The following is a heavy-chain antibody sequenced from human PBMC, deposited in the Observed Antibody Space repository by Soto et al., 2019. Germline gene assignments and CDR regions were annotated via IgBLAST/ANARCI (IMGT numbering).Heavy chain of an antibody. CDR2: IYYSGST. CDR1: GGSISSYY. CDR3: AGGDSRAGLDY. Sequence: SETLSLTCTVSGGSISSYYWSWIRQPPGKGLEWIGYIYYSGSTNYNPSLKSRVTISVDTSKNQFSLKLSSVTAADTAVYYCAGGDSRAGLDYWGQGTLVTVSS. V-gene: IGHV4-59*01. D-gene: IGHD3-16*01. J-gene: IGHJ4*02.